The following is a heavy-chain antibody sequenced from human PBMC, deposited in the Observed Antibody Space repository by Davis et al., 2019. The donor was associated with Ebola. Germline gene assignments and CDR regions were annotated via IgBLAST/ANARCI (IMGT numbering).Heavy chain of an antibody. CDR1: GASISSSDYY. D-gene: IGHD3-16*01. Sequence: SETLSLTCTVSGASISSSDYYWGWIRQPPGKGLEWIGSIYYSGTTYYNPSLKSRVSISVDTSKNQFSLKLTYVTAADTAVYFCASGDTLYDYFVMDVWGQGTTVTVS. J-gene: IGHJ6*02. CDR3: ASGDTLYDYFVMDV. CDR2: IYYSGTT. V-gene: IGHV4-39*01.